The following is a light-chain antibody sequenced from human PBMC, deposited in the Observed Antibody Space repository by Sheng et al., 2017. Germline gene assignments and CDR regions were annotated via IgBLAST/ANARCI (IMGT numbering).Light chain of an antibody. V-gene: IGLV3-1*01. CDR1: KWGDTY. J-gene: IGLJ2*01. CDR3: QAWDTSTAGV. CDR2: QDF. Sequence: SYELIQPPSVSVSPGQTASINCFGDKWGDTYTSWYQQKPGQSPVLVIYQDFKRPSGIPERFSGSNSGNTATLTISGTQAMDEADYYCQAWDTSTAGVFGGGTKLTVL.